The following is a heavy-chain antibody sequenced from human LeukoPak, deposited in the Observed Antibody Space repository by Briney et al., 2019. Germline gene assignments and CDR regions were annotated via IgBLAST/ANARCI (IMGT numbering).Heavy chain of an antibody. Sequence: PGGSLRLSCEASGFTFSGYAVSWVRQAPGKGLEWVSGFGTDGNTHYAESVRGRFTISRDNSKTTLYLQMNSLRAEDTAIYYCAKATYEAAAGPYYFDYWGQGTLVTVSS. CDR2: FGTDGNT. D-gene: IGHD6-13*01. CDR3: AKATYEAAAGPYYFDY. V-gene: IGHV3-23*01. J-gene: IGHJ4*02. CDR1: GFTFSGYA.